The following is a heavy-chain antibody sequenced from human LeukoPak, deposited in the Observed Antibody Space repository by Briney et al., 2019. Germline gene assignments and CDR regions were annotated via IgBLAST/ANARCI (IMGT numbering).Heavy chain of an antibody. CDR3: ARGVGSGSRLRAGDY. V-gene: IGHV3-53*01. J-gene: IGHJ4*02. D-gene: IGHD1-26*01. CDR1: GFSFSNYP. Sequence: GGSLRLSCVASGFSFSNYPMNWVRQAPGKGLEWVSVIYSGGSTYYADSVKGRFTISRDNSKNTLYLQMNSLRAEDTAVYYCARGVGSGSRLRAGDYWGQGTLVTVSS. CDR2: IYSGGST.